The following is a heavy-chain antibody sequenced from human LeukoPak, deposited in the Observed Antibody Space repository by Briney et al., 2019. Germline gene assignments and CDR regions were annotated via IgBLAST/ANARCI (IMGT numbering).Heavy chain of an antibody. CDR3: ARCTSTSCYNFDY. Sequence: SETLSLTCTVSGGSISSYYWSWIRQPPGKGLEWVGYIYYSGSTKYNTSLKSRVTISVDTSKNQFSLKLSSVTAADTAVYYCARCTSTSCYNFDYWGQGTLVTVSS. D-gene: IGHD2-2*02. CDR2: IYYSGST. V-gene: IGHV4-59*08. J-gene: IGHJ4*02. CDR1: GGSISSYY.